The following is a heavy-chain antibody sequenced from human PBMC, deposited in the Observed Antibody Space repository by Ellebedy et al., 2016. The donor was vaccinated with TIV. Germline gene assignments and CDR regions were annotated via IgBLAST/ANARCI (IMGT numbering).Heavy chain of an antibody. CDR3: ARAAAAAPAHFDY. CDR1: GFTFSSYA. Sequence: GESLKISXAASGFTFSSYAMSWVRQAPGKGLEWVSAISGSGGSTYYADSVKGRFTISRDNSKNTLYLQMNSLRAEDTAVYYCARAAAAAPAHFDYWGQGTLVTVSS. V-gene: IGHV3-23*01. J-gene: IGHJ4*02. CDR2: ISGSGGST. D-gene: IGHD6-13*01.